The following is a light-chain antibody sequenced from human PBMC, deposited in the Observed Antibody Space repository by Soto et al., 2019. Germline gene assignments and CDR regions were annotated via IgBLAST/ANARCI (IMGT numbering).Light chain of an antibody. V-gene: IGKV1-39*01. Sequence: DIQMTQSPSSLSASVGDRVTITCRASQSISISLNWYQQKPGKAPKLLIYAASSLQSGVPSRFSGSGSGTDFTLTISSLQPEDFANYYCQQSYSTPRTFCQGTKLEIK. J-gene: IGKJ1*01. CDR3: QQSYSTPRT. CDR1: QSISIS. CDR2: AAS.